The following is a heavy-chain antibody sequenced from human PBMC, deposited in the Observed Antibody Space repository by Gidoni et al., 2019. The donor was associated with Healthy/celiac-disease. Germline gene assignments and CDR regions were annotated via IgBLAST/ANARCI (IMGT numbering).Heavy chain of an antibody. V-gene: IGHV3-23*01. Sequence: EVQLLESGGGLVQPGGSLRLSCAASGFTFSSYAMGWVRQAHGKGLEWVSAISCSGGSTYYADSVKCRFTISRDNSKNTLYLQMNSLRAEDTAVYYCAKARGYYDFWSGNYWGQGTLVTVSS. J-gene: IGHJ4*02. CDR1: GFTFSSYA. CDR3: AKARGYYDFWSGNY. D-gene: IGHD3-3*01. CDR2: ISCSGGST.